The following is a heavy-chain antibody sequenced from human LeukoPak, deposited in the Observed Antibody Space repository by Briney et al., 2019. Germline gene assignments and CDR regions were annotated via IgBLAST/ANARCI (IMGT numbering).Heavy chain of an antibody. CDR2: ISYDGTKT. CDR1: GFTFTTYG. D-gene: IGHD2-15*01. CDR3: ARGPQDNADYYFDY. J-gene: IGHJ4*02. V-gene: IGHV3-30*03. Sequence: GGSLRLSCAASGFTFTTYGMHWVRQAPGEGLDWVALISYDGTKTYYSDSVKGRFTISRDSSRNTLYLQMTSLRAEDTAVYYCARGPQDNADYYFDYWGQGTLVTVSS.